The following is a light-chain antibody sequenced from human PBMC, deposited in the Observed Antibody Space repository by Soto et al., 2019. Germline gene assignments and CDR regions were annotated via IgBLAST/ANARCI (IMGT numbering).Light chain of an antibody. Sequence: EMVMTQSPATLSVSPGERVTLSCRASESVHSNLAWYQQKPGQGPSLLIYYASTRVTGVPDRFSGSGSGTEFTLTIRGLQSEDFGVYYCQHYSNWPPTFGPGTKVEIK. CDR3: QHYSNWPPT. CDR1: ESVHSN. J-gene: IGKJ3*01. CDR2: YAS. V-gene: IGKV3-15*01.